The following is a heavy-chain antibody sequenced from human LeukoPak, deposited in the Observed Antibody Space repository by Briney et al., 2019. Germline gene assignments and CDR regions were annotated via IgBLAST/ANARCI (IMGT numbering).Heavy chain of an antibody. CDR3: ARWYCSSGTCYYLDY. CDR2: IYYSRNT. Sequence: SETLSLTCTVSGGSINSYYWSWTRQPPGRGLEDIGHIYYSRNTEYNPSLKSRVTISVDTSKNQFYLTLNSLTAADTAVYYCARWYCSSGTCYYLDYWGHGTLVTVSS. J-gene: IGHJ4*01. V-gene: IGHV4-59*01. CDR1: GGSINSYY. D-gene: IGHD2-2*01.